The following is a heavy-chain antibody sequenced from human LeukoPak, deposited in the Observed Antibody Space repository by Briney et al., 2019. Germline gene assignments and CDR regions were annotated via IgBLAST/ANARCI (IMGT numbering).Heavy chain of an antibody. Sequence: PSETLSLTCTVSGGSISRGDYYWSWIRQPPGKGLEWIGYTYYSGSTYYNPSLKNRVSISVDTSKNQFSLNLSSVTAADTAVYYCARPYYYDSRIDPWGQGTLVTVSS. D-gene: IGHD3-22*01. CDR1: GGSISRGDYY. J-gene: IGHJ5*02. V-gene: IGHV4-30-4*01. CDR3: ARPYYYDSRIDP. CDR2: TYYSGST.